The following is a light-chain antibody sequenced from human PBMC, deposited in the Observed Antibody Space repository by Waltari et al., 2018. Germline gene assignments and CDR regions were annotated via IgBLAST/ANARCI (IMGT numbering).Light chain of an antibody. V-gene: IGLV2-23*02. CDR1: SSDVGNYDL. CDR3: CSYAGSGTLV. Sequence: QSALTQPAAVPGAPGQSITISCTGTSSDVGNYDLVSGYQQTPGKAPKLMIYEVTKRPSWVSNRFSGSKSGNTASLTVSGLQAEDEADYYCCSYAGSGTLVFGGGTKLTVL. CDR2: EVT. J-gene: IGLJ2*01.